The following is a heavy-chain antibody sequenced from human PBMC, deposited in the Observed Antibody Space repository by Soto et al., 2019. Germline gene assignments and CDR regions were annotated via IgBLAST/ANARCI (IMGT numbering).Heavy chain of an antibody. D-gene: IGHD3-3*01. J-gene: IGHJ3*01. Sequence: GALSGKCAVSGGSVTIDKYHWTWIRQSPGKGLEWIGYISYSGTTDYNPSLKSRVTISVDTSKNQFSLKLTSTSTADTAVYYCASPEWSTANIGVWGPVT. V-gene: IGHV4-61*01. CDR1: GGSVTIDKYH. CDR2: ISYSGTT. CDR3: ASPEWSTANIGV.